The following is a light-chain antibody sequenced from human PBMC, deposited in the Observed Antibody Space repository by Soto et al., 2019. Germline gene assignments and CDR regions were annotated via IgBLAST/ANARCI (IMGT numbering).Light chain of an antibody. Sequence: EIVWTQSPATLSLSPGKRATLSCRASQSVSSYLAWYQQKPGQAPRLLIYDASNRATGIPARFSGSGSGTDFTLTISSLEPEDFAVYYCQQRSNWFITFGQGTRLEIK. CDR2: DAS. CDR1: QSVSSY. J-gene: IGKJ5*01. V-gene: IGKV3-11*01. CDR3: QQRSNWFIT.